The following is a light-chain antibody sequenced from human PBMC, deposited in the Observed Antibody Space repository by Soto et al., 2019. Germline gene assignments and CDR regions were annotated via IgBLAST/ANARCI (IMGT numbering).Light chain of an antibody. CDR3: CSYAGISTWV. CDR2: EVN. V-gene: IGLV2-23*02. Sequence: QSALTQPASVSGSPGQSITISCTGTSSDVGNYNVVSWYRQYPGKAPKVIIYEVNKRPPGVSDRFSASKSGNTASLTISGLQAEDEADYYCCSYAGISTWVFGGGTKLTVL. CDR1: SSDVGNYNV. J-gene: IGLJ3*02.